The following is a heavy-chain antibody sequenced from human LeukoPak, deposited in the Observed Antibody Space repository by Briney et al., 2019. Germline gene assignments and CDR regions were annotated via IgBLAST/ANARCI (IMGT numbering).Heavy chain of an antibody. D-gene: IGHD3-16*01. Sequence: GGSLRLSCAASGFTFSTYWMSWFRHAPGKGLERVANIKPDGSEKQYVDSVKGRFTVSRDNAKSSLYLEMNSLRAEDTAVYYCARSGKSYAFDNWGQGTLVTVSS. CDR2: IKPDGSEK. J-gene: IGHJ4*02. CDR1: GFTFSTYW. V-gene: IGHV3-7*01. CDR3: ARSGKSYAFDN.